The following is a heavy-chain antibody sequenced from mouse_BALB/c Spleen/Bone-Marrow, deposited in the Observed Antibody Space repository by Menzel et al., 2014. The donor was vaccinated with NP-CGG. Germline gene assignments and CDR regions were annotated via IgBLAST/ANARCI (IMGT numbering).Heavy chain of an antibody. CDR2: IDPANGNT. CDR1: GFNIRDTY. Sequence: EVQLQQSGAELVKPGASVKLSCTASGFNIRDTYMHWVKQRPEQGLEWIGRIDPANGNTKYDPKFQGKATITADTSSNTAYLQLSSLTSEDTAVYYCASYYYGSNGFAYWGQGTLVTVSA. CDR3: ASYYYGSNGFAY. J-gene: IGHJ3*01. V-gene: IGHV14-3*02. D-gene: IGHD1-1*01.